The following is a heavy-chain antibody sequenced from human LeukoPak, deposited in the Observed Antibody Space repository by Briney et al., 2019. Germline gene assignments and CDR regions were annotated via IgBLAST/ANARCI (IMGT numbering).Heavy chain of an antibody. CDR3: TRTGLGYSLGNGLDA. CDR1: GFDIIGYA. J-gene: IGHJ5*02. D-gene: IGHD5-18*01. V-gene: IGHV3-30*04. CDR2: ISHDETA. Sequence: GRSLRLSCAASGFDIIGYALYWVRQPPGKGLEFVASISHDETARYTNSVKGRFTISRDTSKNTLYLQMNRLRVEDTAVYYCTRTGLGYSLGNGLDAWGQGTRVTVSS.